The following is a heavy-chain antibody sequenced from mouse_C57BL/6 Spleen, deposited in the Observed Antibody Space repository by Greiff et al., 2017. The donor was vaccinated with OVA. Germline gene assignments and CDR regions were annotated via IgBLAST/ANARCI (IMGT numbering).Heavy chain of an antibody. Sequence: EVKLVESGGGLVQPGGSLKLSCAASGFTFSDYYMYWVRQTPEKRLEWVAYISNGGGSTYYPDTVKGRFTISRDNAKNTLYLQMSRLKSEDTAMXFCARLCWDERYFDVWGTESTVTVSS. CDR3: ARLCWDERYFDV. V-gene: IGHV5-12*01. CDR1: GFTFSDYY. D-gene: IGHD4-1*01. CDR2: ISNGGGST. J-gene: IGHJ1*03.